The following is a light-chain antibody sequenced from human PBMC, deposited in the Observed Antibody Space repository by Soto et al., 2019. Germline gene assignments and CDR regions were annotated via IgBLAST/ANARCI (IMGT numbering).Light chain of an antibody. CDR3: LQEYNYPRT. V-gene: IGKV1-6*01. Sequence: AIQMTKSPSSLSASVGDRVTITCRASQGIRNDLGWYQQKPGKAPYLLIYAASNLHSGVPSRFSGSGSGTDFTLTINNLQAEDFATYYCLQEYNYPRTFGQGTKVDIK. J-gene: IGKJ1*01. CDR2: AAS. CDR1: QGIRND.